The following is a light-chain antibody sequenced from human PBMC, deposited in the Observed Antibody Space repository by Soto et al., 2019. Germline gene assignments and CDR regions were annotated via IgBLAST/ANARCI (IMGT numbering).Light chain of an antibody. CDR2: EVN. CDR3: SSYTGSNIWV. CDR1: SSDVGGYNY. J-gene: IGLJ3*02. V-gene: IGLV2-8*01. Sequence: QSALTQPPSASGSPGQSVTISCTGTSSDVGGYNYVSWYQQHPDKAPKLLVYEVNKRPSGVPDRFSGSKSGNTASLTVSGLQAEDEADYYCSSYTGSNIWVFGGGTQLTVL.